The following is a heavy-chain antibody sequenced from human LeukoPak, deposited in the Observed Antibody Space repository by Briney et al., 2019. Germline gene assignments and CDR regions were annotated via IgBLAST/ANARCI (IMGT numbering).Heavy chain of an antibody. Sequence: ASVKVSCKASGYTFTSYDINWVRQATGQGLEWMGWMNPNSGNTGYAQKFQGRVTMTRNTSISTAYMELSSLRSEDTAVYYCARGLDIVATIWDYYYGMDVWGQGTTVTVSS. D-gene: IGHD5-12*01. J-gene: IGHJ6*02. CDR3: ARGLDIVATIWDYYYGMDV. CDR1: GYTFTSYD. CDR2: MNPNSGNT. V-gene: IGHV1-8*01.